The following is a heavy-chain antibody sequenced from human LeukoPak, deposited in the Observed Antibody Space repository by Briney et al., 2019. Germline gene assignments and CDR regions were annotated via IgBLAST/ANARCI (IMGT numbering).Heavy chain of an antibody. CDR2: IKDDGSAK. CDR3: ARRGSLDK. J-gene: IGHJ4*02. Sequence: PGGSLRLSCVGSGFTFGQYWMSWVRQSPGKGLECVVNIKDDGSAKYYMDSVRGRFTVSRDNDVNSLYLQMNNLRVEDTAVYYCARRGSLDKWGRGTLVTVSS. D-gene: IGHD3-10*01. V-gene: IGHV3-7*01. CDR1: GFTFGQYW.